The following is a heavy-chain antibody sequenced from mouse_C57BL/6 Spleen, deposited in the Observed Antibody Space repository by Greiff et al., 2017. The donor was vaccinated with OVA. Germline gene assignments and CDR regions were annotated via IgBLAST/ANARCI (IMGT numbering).Heavy chain of an antibody. D-gene: IGHD4-1*01. CDR1: GYSITSGYY. Sequence: EVKLQESGPGLVKPSQSLSLTCSVTGYSITSGYYWNWIRQFPGNKLEWMGYISYDGSNNYNPSLKNRISITRDTSKNQFFLKLNSVTTEDTATYYCARDLGRYAMDYWGQGTSVTVSS. CDR3: ARDLGRYAMDY. V-gene: IGHV3-6*01. J-gene: IGHJ4*01. CDR2: ISYDGSN.